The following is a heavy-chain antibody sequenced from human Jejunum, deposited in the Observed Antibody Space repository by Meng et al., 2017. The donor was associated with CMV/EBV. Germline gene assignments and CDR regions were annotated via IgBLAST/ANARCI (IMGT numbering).Heavy chain of an antibody. CDR3: ARYYCASSNCYPFDS. V-gene: IGHV4-34*01. J-gene: IGHJ4*02. D-gene: IGHD2-2*01. CDR1: GGSFSGYY. Sequence: YGGSFSGYYWSWIRQSPGQGLEWIGQINHSGGASYNPSLRRRVTISEDTSKNQFSLRLTSVTAADTATYYCARYYCASSNCYPFDSWGQGELVTVSS. CDR2: INHSGGA.